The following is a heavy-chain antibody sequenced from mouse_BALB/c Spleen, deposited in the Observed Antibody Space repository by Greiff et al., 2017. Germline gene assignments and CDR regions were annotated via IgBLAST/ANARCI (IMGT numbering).Heavy chain of an antibody. Sequence: EVQLQQSGPGLVKPSQSLSLTCSVTGYSITSGYYWNWIRQFPGNKLEWMGYISYDGSNNYNPSLKNRISITRDTSKNQFFLKLNSVTTEDTATYYCAREGDGYDVAMDYWGQGTSVTVSS. CDR3: AREGDGYDVAMDY. J-gene: IGHJ4*01. CDR2: ISYDGSN. V-gene: IGHV3-6*02. D-gene: IGHD2-2*01. CDR1: GYSITSGYY.